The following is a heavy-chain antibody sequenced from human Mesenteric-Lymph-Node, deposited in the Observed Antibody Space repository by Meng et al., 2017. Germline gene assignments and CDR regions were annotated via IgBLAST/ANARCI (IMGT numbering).Heavy chain of an antibody. Sequence: GPGLAKPSQTPSLTCTVSGGSISSGGYYWSWIRQHPGKGLEWIGYIYYSGSTYYNPSLKSLVTISVDTSKNQFSLKLSSVTAADTAVYYCARWGGGPSYFYFDYWGQGTLVTVSS. V-gene: IGHV4-31*01. J-gene: IGHJ4*02. CDR1: GGSISSGGYY. CDR3: ARWGGGPSYFYFDY. D-gene: IGHD2-15*01. CDR2: IYYSGST.